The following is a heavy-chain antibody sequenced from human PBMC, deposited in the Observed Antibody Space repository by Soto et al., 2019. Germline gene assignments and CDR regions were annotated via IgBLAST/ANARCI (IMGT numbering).Heavy chain of an antibody. CDR3: ARSQGGNYHFDY. Sequence: PGGSLRLSCAASGFTFSSYWTHWVRQAPGKGLVWVSRINSDGSSTTYADSVKGRFTISRDNAKNTLYLQMNSLRAEDTAVYFCARSQGGNYHFDYWGQGTLVTVSS. V-gene: IGHV3-74*01. J-gene: IGHJ4*02. D-gene: IGHD1-26*01. CDR1: GFTFSSYW. CDR2: INSDGSST.